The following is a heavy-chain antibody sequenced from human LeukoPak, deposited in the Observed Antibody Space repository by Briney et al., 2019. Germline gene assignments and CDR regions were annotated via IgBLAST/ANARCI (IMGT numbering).Heavy chain of an antibody. CDR2: ISGSGGST. D-gene: IGHD2-8*02. CDR3: AKDWSWTFDY. CDR1: GFIFSNYG. J-gene: IGHJ4*02. Sequence: GGSLRLSCAASGFIFSNYGMHWVRQAPGKGLEWVSAISGSGGSTYYADSVKGRYTISRDNSKNTLYLQMNSLRAEDTAVYYCAKDWSWTFDYWGQGTLVTVSS. V-gene: IGHV3-23*01.